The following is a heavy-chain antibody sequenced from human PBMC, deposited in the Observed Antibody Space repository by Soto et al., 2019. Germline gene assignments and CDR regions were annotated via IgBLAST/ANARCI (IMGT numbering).Heavy chain of an antibody. Sequence: SETLSLTCTVSGGSIGTYYWSWIRQPPGKGLEWIGYIYYRGNTDYNPSLKSRVTISVDTSKNQFSLKLSSVTAADTAVYYCARVWGGAFDIWGQGTMVTVSS. CDR1: GGSIGTYY. CDR3: ARVWGGAFDI. V-gene: IGHV4-59*01. CDR2: IYYRGNT. J-gene: IGHJ3*02. D-gene: IGHD3-10*01.